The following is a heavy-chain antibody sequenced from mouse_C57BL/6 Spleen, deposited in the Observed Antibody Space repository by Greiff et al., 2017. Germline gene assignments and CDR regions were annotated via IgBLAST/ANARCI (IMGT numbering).Heavy chain of an antibody. CDR3: TNGDDY. CDR2: IDPENGDT. Sequence: EVKLVESGAELVRPGASVKLSCTASGFNIKDDYMHWVKQRPEQGLEWIGWIDPENGDTEYASKFQGKATITADTSSNTAYLQLSSLTSEDTAVYYCTNGDDYWGQGTTLTVSS. J-gene: IGHJ2*01. CDR1: GFNIKDDY. V-gene: IGHV14-4*01.